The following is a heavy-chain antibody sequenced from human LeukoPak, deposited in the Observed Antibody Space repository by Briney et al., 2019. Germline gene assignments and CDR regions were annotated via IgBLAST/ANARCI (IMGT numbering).Heavy chain of an antibody. CDR2: IWYDGSNK. D-gene: IGHD3-9*01. CDR1: GFTLSSYG. J-gene: IGHJ4*02. V-gene: IGHV3-33*06. Sequence: PGRSLRLSCAASGFTLSSYGMHWVRQAPGKGLEWVAVIWYDGSNKYYAESVKGRFTISRDNSKNTLYLQMNSLRAEDTAVYYCAKDRQRFGWSIDYWGQGTLVTVSS. CDR3: AKDRQRFGWSIDY.